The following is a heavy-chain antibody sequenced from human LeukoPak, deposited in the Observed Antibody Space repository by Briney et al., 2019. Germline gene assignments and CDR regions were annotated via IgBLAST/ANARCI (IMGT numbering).Heavy chain of an antibody. CDR1: GGSISSSNW. J-gene: IGHJ5*02. Sequence: SETLSLTCAVSGGSISSSNWWSWVRQPPGKGLEWIGEIYHSGSTNYNPSLESRVTISVDKSKNQFSLKLSSVTAADTAVYYCARQRVAGMYNWFDPWGQGTLVTVSS. V-gene: IGHV4-4*02. D-gene: IGHD6-19*01. CDR3: ARQRVAGMYNWFDP. CDR2: IYHSGST.